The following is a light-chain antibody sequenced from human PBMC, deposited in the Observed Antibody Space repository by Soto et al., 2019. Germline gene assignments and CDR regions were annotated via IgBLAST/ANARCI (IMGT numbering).Light chain of an antibody. Sequence: DIQMTQSPSSLSASVGDRATITCRASQGISVYLAWYQQKPGKVPKLLMYAASTLQSGVPSRFSGSGSGTDFTLTISSLQPEDVATYYCQKYDSAPWTFGQGTKVEIK. J-gene: IGKJ1*01. CDR2: AAS. V-gene: IGKV1-27*01. CDR1: QGISVY. CDR3: QKYDSAPWT.